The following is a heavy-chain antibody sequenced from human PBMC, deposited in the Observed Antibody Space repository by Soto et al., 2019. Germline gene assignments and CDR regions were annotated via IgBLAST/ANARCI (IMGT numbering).Heavy chain of an antibody. J-gene: IGHJ5*02. D-gene: IGHD3-10*01. CDR1: GYTFTNYG. V-gene: IGHV1-18*01. CDR3: ARGVGSGSYYNQYNWFDP. CDR2: INVYNGNT. Sequence: QVQLVQSGGEVKKPGASVKVSCKASGYTFTNYGISWVRQAPGQGLEWMGWINVYNGNTKYAQKVQGRVTMTTDTSTSTDYMELRSLRSDDTAVYYCARGVGSGSYYNQYNWFDPWGQGTRVTVSS.